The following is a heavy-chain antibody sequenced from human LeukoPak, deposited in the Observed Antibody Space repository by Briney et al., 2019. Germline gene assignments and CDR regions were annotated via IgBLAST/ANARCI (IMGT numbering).Heavy chain of an antibody. Sequence: GGSLRLSCATSGFTFDDYAFHWVRQVPGKGLEWVSLISRDGGTTSYGDSVKGRFTISRDNSKNSLYMEMNSLMTEDSALYYCTKDFSGSYENWGQGTLVTVSS. CDR1: GFTFDDYA. J-gene: IGHJ4*02. CDR3: TKDFSGSYEN. CDR2: ISRDGGTT. V-gene: IGHV3-43*02. D-gene: IGHD3-10*01.